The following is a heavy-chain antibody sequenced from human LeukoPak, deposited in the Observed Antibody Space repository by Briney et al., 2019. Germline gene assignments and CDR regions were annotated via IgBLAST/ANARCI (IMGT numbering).Heavy chain of an antibody. CDR1: GFTFSSYW. Sequence: GGSLRLSCAASGFTFSSYWMHWVRQVPGKGLVWVSRINSDGSSTTYADSVKGRFTISRDNAKNTLYLQMNSLRVEDTAVYYCVREPQAEYYFDYWGQGTLVTVSS. V-gene: IGHV3-74*01. D-gene: IGHD1-14*01. CDR2: INSDGSST. CDR3: VREPQAEYYFDY. J-gene: IGHJ4*02.